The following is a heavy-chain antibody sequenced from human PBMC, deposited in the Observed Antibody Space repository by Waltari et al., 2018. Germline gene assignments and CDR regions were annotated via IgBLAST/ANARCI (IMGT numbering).Heavy chain of an antibody. CDR1: GFTFSRFW. CDR2: ISGSGGST. J-gene: IGHJ6*02. V-gene: IGHV3-23*04. CDR3: AKGPYFGSGVGMDV. D-gene: IGHD3-10*01. Sequence: EVRLVESGGGLVQPGESLRLSCAASGFTFSRFWMHWVRQAPGKGLGWVSAISGSGGSTYYADSVKGRFTISRDNSKNTLYLQMNSLRAEDTAVYYCAKGPYFGSGVGMDVWGQGTTVSVSS.